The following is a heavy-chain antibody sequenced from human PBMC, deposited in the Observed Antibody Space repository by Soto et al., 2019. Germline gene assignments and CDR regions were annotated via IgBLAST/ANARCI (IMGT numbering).Heavy chain of an antibody. CDR3: ARVYSSSWTFDP. CDR1: GYTFTSYA. CDR2: INAGNGNT. Sequence: QVQLVQSGAEVKKPGASVKVSCKASGYTFTSYAMHWVRQAPGQRLEWMGWINAGNGNTKYSQKFQGRVTITRDTSARTAYMELSSLRSEDTAVYYCARVYSSSWTFDPWGQGTLVTVSS. J-gene: IGHJ5*02. D-gene: IGHD6-13*01. V-gene: IGHV1-3*01.